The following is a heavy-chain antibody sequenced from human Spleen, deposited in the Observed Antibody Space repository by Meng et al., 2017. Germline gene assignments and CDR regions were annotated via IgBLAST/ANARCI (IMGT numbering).Heavy chain of an antibody. CDR1: GYTFTTYN. D-gene: IGHD2-15*01. CDR2: VNASNGNK. J-gene: IGHJ4*02. CDR3: ARRYCSGGSCYPDY. Sequence: QVQLVQSGAEVKKPGASVKVSCNASGYTFTTYNIYWVRQVPGQRPEWMGWVNASNGNKEYSEKFRGRVTMTRDRSATTAYMELSRLRSEDTALYYCARRYCSGGSCYPDYWGQGTLVTVSS. V-gene: IGHV1-3*01.